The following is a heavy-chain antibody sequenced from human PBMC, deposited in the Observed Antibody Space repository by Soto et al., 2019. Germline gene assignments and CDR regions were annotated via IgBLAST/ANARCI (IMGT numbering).Heavy chain of an antibody. J-gene: IGHJ6*02. Sequence: VQLVESGGGLVKPGGSLRLSCAASGFTFREAWMSWVRQAPGKGLEWVGRITSKSDGETTDYAAPVKGRFSISRDDSKKTLHLQMNSLKTEDSAVYYCITAGPDLYYYYYGMDVWGQGTTVTVSS. CDR2: ITSKSDGETT. CDR3: ITAGPDLYYYYYGMDV. CDR1: GFTFREAW. V-gene: IGHV3-15*01.